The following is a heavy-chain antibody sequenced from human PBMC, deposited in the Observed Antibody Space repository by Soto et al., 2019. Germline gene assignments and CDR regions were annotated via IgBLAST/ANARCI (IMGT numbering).Heavy chain of an antibody. CDR3: ARDQGGVATIGTFDY. Sequence: SVKVSCKASGGTFSSYAISWVRQAPGQGLEWMGGIIPIFGTANYAQKFQGRVTITADKSTSTAYMELSSLRSEDTAVYYCARDQGGVATIGTFDYWGQGTLVTVSP. D-gene: IGHD1-1*01. J-gene: IGHJ4*02. CDR1: GGTFSSYA. CDR2: IIPIFGTA. V-gene: IGHV1-69*06.